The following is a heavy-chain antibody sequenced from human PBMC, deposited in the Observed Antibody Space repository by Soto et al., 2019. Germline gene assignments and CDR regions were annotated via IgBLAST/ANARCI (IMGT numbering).Heavy chain of an antibody. CDR1: GFTFSSYA. D-gene: IGHD3-10*01. Sequence: QVQLVESGGGVVQPGRSLRLSCAASGFTFSSYAMHWVRQAPGKGLEWVAVISYDGSNKYYADSVKGRFTISRDNSKNTLYLQMNSLRAEDTAVYYCARGEGTSFAYWGQGTLVTVSS. J-gene: IGHJ4*02. CDR2: ISYDGSNK. V-gene: IGHV3-30-3*01. CDR3: ARGEGTSFAY.